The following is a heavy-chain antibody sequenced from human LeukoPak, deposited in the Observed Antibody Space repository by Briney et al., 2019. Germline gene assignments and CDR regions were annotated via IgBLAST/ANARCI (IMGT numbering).Heavy chain of an antibody. CDR1: GGSISSYY. D-gene: IGHD5-24*01. J-gene: IGHJ5*02. CDR2: IYYSGST. V-gene: IGHV4-59*01. Sequence: PSETLSLTCTVSGGSISSYYWSWIRQPPGKGLEWVGYIYYSGSTNYNPSLKSRVTISVDTSKNQFSLKLSSVTAADTAVYYCAREKEMATIIHGDWFDPWGQGTLVTVSS. CDR3: AREKEMATIIHGDWFDP.